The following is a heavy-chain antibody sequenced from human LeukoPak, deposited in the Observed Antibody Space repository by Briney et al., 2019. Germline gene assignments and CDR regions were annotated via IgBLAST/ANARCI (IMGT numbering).Heavy chain of an antibody. CDR3: ARDAHSSGWYNWFDP. V-gene: IGHV3-30-3*01. J-gene: IGHJ5*02. CDR1: GFTFSSYA. CDR2: ISYDGSNK. D-gene: IGHD6-19*01. Sequence: HPGGSLRLSCAASGFTFSSYAMHWVRQAPGKGLEWVAVISYDGSNKYYADSVKGRFTISRDNSKNTLYLQMNSLRAEDTAVYYCARDAHSSGWYNWFDPWGQGTLVTVSS.